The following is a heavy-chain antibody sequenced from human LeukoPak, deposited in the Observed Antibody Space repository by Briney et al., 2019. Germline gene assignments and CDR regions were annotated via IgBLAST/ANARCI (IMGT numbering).Heavy chain of an antibody. V-gene: IGHV1-18*04. CDR3: ARGGLYGDYRDVYFDY. CDR2: ISAYNGNT. D-gene: IGHD4-17*01. Sequence: ASVKVSCKASGYTFTSYGISRVRQAPGQGLEWMGWISAYNGNTNYAQKLQGRVTMTTDTSTSTAYMELRSLRSDDTAVYYCARGGLYGDYRDVYFDYWGQGTLVTVSS. J-gene: IGHJ4*02. CDR1: GYTFTSYG.